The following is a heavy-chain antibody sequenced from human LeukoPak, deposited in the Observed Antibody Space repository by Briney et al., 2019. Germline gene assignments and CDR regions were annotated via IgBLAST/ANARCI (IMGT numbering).Heavy chain of an antibody. CDR1: GFTFSTYG. CDR3: ARDTLFVVPAAIPDY. V-gene: IGHV3-33*01. CDR2: IWYDGGNK. D-gene: IGHD2-2*01. J-gene: IGHJ4*02. Sequence: PGGSLRLSCAASGFTFSTYGMHWVRQAPGKGLEWVAVIWYDGGNKYYADSVKGRFTISRDNSKNTLFLQMNSLRAEDTAVYYCARDTLFVVPAAIPDYWGLGTLVTVSS.